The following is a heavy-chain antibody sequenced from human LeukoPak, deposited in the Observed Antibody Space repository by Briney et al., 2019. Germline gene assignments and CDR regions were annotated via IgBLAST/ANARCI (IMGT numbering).Heavy chain of an antibody. CDR3: ARSPGGVATITWLDY. Sequence: GASVRVSCKASGYTFTSYGISWVRQAPGQGLEWMGWISAYNGNTNYAQKLQGRVTMTTDTSTSTAYMELRSLRSDDTAVYYCARSPGGVATITWLDYWGQGTLVTVSS. V-gene: IGHV1-18*01. D-gene: IGHD5-12*01. J-gene: IGHJ4*02. CDR1: GYTFTSYG. CDR2: ISAYNGNT.